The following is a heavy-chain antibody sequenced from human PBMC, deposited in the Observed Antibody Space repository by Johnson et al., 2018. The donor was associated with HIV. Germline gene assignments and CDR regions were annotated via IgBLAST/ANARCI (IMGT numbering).Heavy chain of an antibody. D-gene: IGHD2-15*01. V-gene: IGHV3-30*02. CDR1: GFTFSSSG. CDR3: ARDEPIVVVVAAIGDAFDI. J-gene: IGHJ3*02. CDR2: IWHDGRDV. Sequence: QVQLVESGGGLVQPGGSLRLSCAASGFTFSSSGIHWVRQAPRKGLEWVAFIWHDGRDVYYADSVKGRFTISRDNSKNTLYLQMNSLRAEDTAVYYCARDEPIVVVVAAIGDAFDIWGQGTMVTVSS.